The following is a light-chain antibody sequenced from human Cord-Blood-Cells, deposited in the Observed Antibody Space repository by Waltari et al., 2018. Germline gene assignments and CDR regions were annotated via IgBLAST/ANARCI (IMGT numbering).Light chain of an antibody. J-gene: IGLJ3*02. CDR1: SSNLGSNY. CDR3: AAWDDSLSGPV. V-gene: IGLV1-47*01. CDR2: GNN. Sequence: QSVLTQPPSASVTPGQRVTFSCSGSSSNLGSNYVYWYQQLPGTAPKLLIYGNNQRPSGVPDQFSGSKSGTSASLAISGLRSEDGADYYCAAWDDSLSGPVFGGGTKLTVL.